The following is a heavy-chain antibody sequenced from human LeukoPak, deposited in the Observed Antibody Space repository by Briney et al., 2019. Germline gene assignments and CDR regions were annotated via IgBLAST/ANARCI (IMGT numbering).Heavy chain of an antibody. CDR3: VRGTYDILTGYYRAMYNWFDP. CDR1: GYTFTSHG. Sequence: GASVKVSCKASGYTFTSHGISWVRQAPGQGLEWMGWISTYNGNTNYAQKFQGRVTMTRDTSISTAYMELSRLGSDDTAVYYCVRGTYDILTGYYRAMYNWFDPWGQGTLVTVSS. J-gene: IGHJ5*02. CDR2: ISTYNGNT. D-gene: IGHD3-9*01. V-gene: IGHV1-18*01.